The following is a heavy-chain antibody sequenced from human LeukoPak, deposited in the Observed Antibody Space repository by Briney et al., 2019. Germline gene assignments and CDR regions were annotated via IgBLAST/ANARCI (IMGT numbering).Heavy chain of an antibody. Sequence: PGGSLRLSCAASGFTFSSYGMSWVRQAPGKGLEWVSAISGSGGSTYYADSVKGRFTISRDNSKNTLYLQMNSLRAEDTAVYYCAKDPAGAPDLAYFDYWGQGTLVTVSS. D-gene: IGHD1-14*01. CDR1: GFTFSSYG. J-gene: IGHJ4*02. CDR2: ISGSGGST. V-gene: IGHV3-23*01. CDR3: AKDPAGAPDLAYFDY.